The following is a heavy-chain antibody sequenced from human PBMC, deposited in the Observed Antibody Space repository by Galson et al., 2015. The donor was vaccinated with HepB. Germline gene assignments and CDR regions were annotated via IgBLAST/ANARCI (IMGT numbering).Heavy chain of an antibody. D-gene: IGHD6-13*01. Sequence: SVKVSCKASGYTFTSYAMNWVRQAPGQGLEWMGWINTNTGNPTYAQGFTGRFVFSLDTSVSTAYLQWSSLKASDTAMYYCARHPPGVGHSSSWTPYYYYGMDVWGQGTTVTVSS. CDR1: GYTFTSYA. J-gene: IGHJ6*02. CDR3: ARHPPGVGHSSSWTPYYYYGMDV. CDR2: INTNTGNP. V-gene: IGHV7-4-1*02.